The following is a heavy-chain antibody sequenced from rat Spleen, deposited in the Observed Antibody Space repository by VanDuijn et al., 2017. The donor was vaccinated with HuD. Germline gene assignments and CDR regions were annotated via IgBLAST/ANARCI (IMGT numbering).Heavy chain of an antibody. CDR2: ISNDDRHT. CDR3: ARPGYTYWYFDF. Sequence: EVQLVESGGGLVRPGRSLKLSCAASGFTFSDYNMAWVRQAPKKGLEWVAIISNDDRHTYYRDSVKGRFTISRDNAKSTLYLQMDSLRSEDTATYYCARPGYTYWYFDFWGPGTMVTVSS. D-gene: IGHD1-4*01. V-gene: IGHV5-7*01. J-gene: IGHJ1*01. CDR1: GFTFSDYN.